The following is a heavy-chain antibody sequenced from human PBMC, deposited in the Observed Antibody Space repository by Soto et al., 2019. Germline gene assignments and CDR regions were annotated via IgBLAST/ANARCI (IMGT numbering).Heavy chain of an antibody. CDR2: ISSSSSTI. D-gene: IGHD2-15*01. CDR3: ARNPSRLPPKPRVVVAATGDYYYYYMDV. Sequence: GGSLRLSCAASGFTFSSYSMNWVRQAPGKGLEWVSYISSSSSTIYYADSVKGRFTISRDNAKNSLYLQMNSLRAEDTAVYYCARNPSRLPPKPRVVVAATGDYYYYYMDVWGKGTTVTVSS. V-gene: IGHV3-48*01. CDR1: GFTFSSYS. J-gene: IGHJ6*03.